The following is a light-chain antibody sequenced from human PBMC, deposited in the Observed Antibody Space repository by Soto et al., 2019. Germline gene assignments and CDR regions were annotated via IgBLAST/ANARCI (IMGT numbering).Light chain of an antibody. V-gene: IGLV1-40*01. Sequence: QSVLTQPPSVSGAPGQTVTISCTGNSSNIGAGYDVHWYQQLPGTAPKLLIYGNNNRPSGVPDRFSGSKSGTSASLAITGLQAEEEADYYCQSYDSSLTGSIFGGGTKLTVL. J-gene: IGLJ2*01. CDR1: SSNIGAGYD. CDR2: GNN. CDR3: QSYDSSLTGSI.